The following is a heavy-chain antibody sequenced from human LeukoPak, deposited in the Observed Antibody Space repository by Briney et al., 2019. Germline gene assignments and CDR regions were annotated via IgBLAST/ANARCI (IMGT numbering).Heavy chain of an antibody. D-gene: IGHD4-17*01. CDR2: IYYSGST. CDR1: GGSISSYY. Sequence: NPSETLSLPCTVSGGSISSYYWSWLRQPPGKGLEWIGYIYYSGSTNYNPSLESRVTTSVDTCKNQFSLKLRSVTAGDTAVYYCARHAGGDYRDDYFDYWGQRTLVTVSS. V-gene: IGHV4-59*08. CDR3: ARHAGGDYRDDYFDY. J-gene: IGHJ4*02.